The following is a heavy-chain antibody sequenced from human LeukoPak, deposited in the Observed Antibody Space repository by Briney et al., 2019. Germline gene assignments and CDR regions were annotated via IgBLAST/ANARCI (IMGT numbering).Heavy chain of an antibody. Sequence: SETLSLTCTVSGGSISSSSYYWGWIRQPPGKGLEWIGSIYYSGSTYYNPSLKSRVTISVDTSKNQFSLKLSSVTAADTAVYYCARPILGGVSWFDPWGQGTLVTVSS. J-gene: IGHJ5*02. V-gene: IGHV4-39*01. CDR1: GGSISSSSYY. CDR2: IYYSGST. CDR3: ARPILGGVSWFDP. D-gene: IGHD3-3*01.